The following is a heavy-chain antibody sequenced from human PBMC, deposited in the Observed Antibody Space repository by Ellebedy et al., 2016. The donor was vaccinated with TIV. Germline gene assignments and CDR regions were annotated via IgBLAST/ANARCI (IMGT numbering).Heavy chain of an antibody. Sequence: PGGSLGLSCVASGFSFSNYAMAWVRQGPGKGLEWISYIPYNTDPIHYADFVKGRFTISRDNAKNTLYLQMNSLRAEDTAVYYCARDIPQRPNPDRFDPWGQGTLVTVSS. V-gene: IGHV3-48*04. D-gene: IGHD1-1*01. CDR2: IPYNTDPI. CDR3: ARDIPQRPNPDRFDP. CDR1: GFSFSNYA. J-gene: IGHJ5*02.